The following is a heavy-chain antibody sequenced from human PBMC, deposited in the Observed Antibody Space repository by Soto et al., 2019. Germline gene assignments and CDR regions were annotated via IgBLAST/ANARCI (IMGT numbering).Heavy chain of an antibody. CDR3: VRREAVAGSQFDF. CDR1: GGSLSSGSLF. V-gene: IGHV4-39*02. D-gene: IGHD6-19*01. Sequence: PSETLSLTCTVSGGSLSSGSLFWGWIRQPPGKGLEWIGHIYFTGTSSYSPSLKSRVTMFVDTSKNNFSLRLTSVTAADTAVYYCVRREAVAGSQFDFWGQGTLVTVS. CDR2: IYFTGTS. J-gene: IGHJ4*02.